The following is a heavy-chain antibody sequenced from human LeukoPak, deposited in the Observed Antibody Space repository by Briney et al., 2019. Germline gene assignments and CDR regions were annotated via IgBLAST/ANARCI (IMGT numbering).Heavy chain of an antibody. V-gene: IGHV3-21*01. CDR1: GFTFSSYG. D-gene: IGHD3-22*01. CDR3: TRTPVIRSSGYSDY. Sequence: GGSLRLSCAASGFTFSSYGMNWVRKAPGKGLEWVSSISSSSSYIYYADSVKGRFTISRDNAKNSLYLQMNSLRAEDTAVYYCTRTPVIRSSGYSDYWGQGTLVTVSS. CDR2: ISSSSSYI. J-gene: IGHJ4*02.